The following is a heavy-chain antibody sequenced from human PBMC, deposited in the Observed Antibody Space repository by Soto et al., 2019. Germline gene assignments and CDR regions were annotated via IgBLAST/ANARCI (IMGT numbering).Heavy chain of an antibody. CDR2: ISRDSGTI. V-gene: IGHV3-48*02. J-gene: IGHJ4*02. D-gene: IGHD1-26*01. CDR1: GFTFSSYS. Sequence: GGSLRLSCAASGFTFSSYSMNWVRQAPGKGLEWVSYISRDSGTIYYADSLKDRFTISRDTAKNSLYLQMNSLRDEDTAVYYCARENTGSQTGLDCWGQGTLVTVSS. CDR3: ARENTGSQTGLDC.